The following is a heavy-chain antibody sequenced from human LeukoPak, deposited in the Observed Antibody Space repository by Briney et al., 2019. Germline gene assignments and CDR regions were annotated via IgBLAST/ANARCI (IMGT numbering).Heavy chain of an antibody. CDR3: ARDRYNWNDDPNWFDP. V-gene: IGHV1-69*04. Sequence: SVKVSCKASGGTFSSYAISWVRQAPGQGLEWMGRIIPIFGIANYAQKFQGRVTITADKSTSTAYTELSSLRSEDTAVYYCARDRYNWNDDPNWFDPWGQGTLVTVSS. J-gene: IGHJ5*02. D-gene: IGHD1-20*01. CDR1: GGTFSSYA. CDR2: IIPIFGIA.